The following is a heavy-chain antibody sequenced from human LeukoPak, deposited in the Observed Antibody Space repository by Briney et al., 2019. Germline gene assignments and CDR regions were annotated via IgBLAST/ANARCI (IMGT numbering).Heavy chain of an antibody. V-gene: IGHV3-11*01. D-gene: IGHD5-18*01. Sequence: SGGSLRLSCAASGFTFSDYYMSWIRQAPGKGLEWVSYISSSGSTIYYADSVKGRFTISRDNAKNSLYLQMNSLRAEDTAVYYXXXAXXPATKTGDTAMVSGYWGQGTLVTVSS. CDR2: ISSSGSTI. CDR1: GFTFSDYY. J-gene: IGHJ4*02. CDR3: XXAXXPATKTGDTAMVSGY.